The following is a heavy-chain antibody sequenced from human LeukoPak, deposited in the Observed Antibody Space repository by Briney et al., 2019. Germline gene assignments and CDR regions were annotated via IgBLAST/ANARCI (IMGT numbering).Heavy chain of an antibody. Sequence: GGSLRLSCAASGFTFSSYWMSCVRQAPGKGLEWVANIKQDGSEEYYVDSMKGRFTISRDNAKNSLYLQMNSLRAGDTAVYYCARARLTTYYYYGMDVWGQGTTVTVSS. D-gene: IGHD4/OR15-4a*01. V-gene: IGHV3-7*05. J-gene: IGHJ6*02. CDR1: GFTFSSYW. CDR3: ARARLTTYYYYGMDV. CDR2: IKQDGSEE.